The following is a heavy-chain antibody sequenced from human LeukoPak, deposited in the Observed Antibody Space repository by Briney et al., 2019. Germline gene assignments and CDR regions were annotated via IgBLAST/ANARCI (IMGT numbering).Heavy chain of an antibody. Sequence: SETLSLTCAVSGGSFSSYYWTWIRQPPGKGLEWIGYIYTSGGTNYNPSLSSRVTISVDTSKNQFSLILSSMTAADTAVYYCARRHHYYYYMDVWGKGTTVTVSS. CDR2: IYTSGGT. V-gene: IGHV4-4*09. CDR1: GGSFSSYY. J-gene: IGHJ6*03. CDR3: ARRHHYYYYMDV.